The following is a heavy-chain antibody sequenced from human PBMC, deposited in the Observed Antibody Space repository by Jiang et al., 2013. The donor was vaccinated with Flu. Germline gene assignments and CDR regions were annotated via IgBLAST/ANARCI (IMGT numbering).Heavy chain of an antibody. V-gene: IGHV4-59*01. J-gene: IGHJ5*02. CDR3: ARVLREHVWGTYRHRGWFDP. Sequence: WIRQPPGRDWSGLAIVYLQWNHQLXPSLKSRATISLGTSKNQFSLMLSSVTAADTAVYYCARVLREHVWGTYRHRGWFDPWGQGTLVTVSS. D-gene: IGHD3-16*02. CDR2: VYLQWNH.